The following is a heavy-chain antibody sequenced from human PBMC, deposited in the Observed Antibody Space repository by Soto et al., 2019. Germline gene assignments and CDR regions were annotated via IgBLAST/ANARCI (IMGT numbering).Heavy chain of an antibody. CDR3: ARSTTTGTAFDS. J-gene: IGHJ5*01. D-gene: IGHD1-1*01. Sequence: ASVKVSCKASGYTFTGYYMHWVRQAPGQGLEWMGWINPNSGGTNYAQKFPGWVPMTRDTSISTAYMELSRLRSDDTAVYYCARSTTTGTAFDSWGQITLVTVSS. CDR2: INPNSGGT. CDR1: GYTFTGYY. V-gene: IGHV1-2*04.